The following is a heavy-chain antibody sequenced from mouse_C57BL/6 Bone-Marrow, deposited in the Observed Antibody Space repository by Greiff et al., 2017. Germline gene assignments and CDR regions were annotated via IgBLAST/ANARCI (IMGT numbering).Heavy chain of an antibody. D-gene: IGHD1-1*01. Sequence: QVQLQQPGAELVKPGASVKMSCKASGYTFTSYWITWVKQRPGQGLEWIGDIYPGSGSTNYNEKFKSKDTLTVDTSSSTADMQLSSLTSEDSAVYYCASGGTTTVVDYWGQGTTRTVSS. V-gene: IGHV1-55*01. CDR3: ASGGTTTVVDY. J-gene: IGHJ2*01. CDR1: GYTFTSYW. CDR2: IYPGSGST.